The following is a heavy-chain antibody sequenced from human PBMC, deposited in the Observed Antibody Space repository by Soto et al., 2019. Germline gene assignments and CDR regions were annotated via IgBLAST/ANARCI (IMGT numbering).Heavy chain of an antibody. V-gene: IGHV1-3*01. CDR1: GYTFTSYA. J-gene: IGHJ4*02. Sequence: ASVKVSCKASGYTFTSYAMHWVRQAPGQRLEWMGWINAGNGNTKYSQKFQGRVTITRDTSASTAYMELSSLRSEDTAVYYCARDKGPGTDYDFWSGYNLDYWGQGTLVTVSS. CDR3: ARDKGPGTDYDFWSGYNLDY. D-gene: IGHD3-3*01. CDR2: INAGNGNT.